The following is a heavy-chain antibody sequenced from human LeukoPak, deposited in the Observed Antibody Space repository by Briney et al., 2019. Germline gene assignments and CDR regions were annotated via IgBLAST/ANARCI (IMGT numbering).Heavy chain of an antibody. CDR3: ARDDRDILTGYDY. J-gene: IGHJ4*02. D-gene: IGHD3-9*01. Sequence: GGSLRLSCAASRFTFRSYEMNWVRQAPGKGLEWVSYISSSGNTIYYADSVKGRFTISRDNAKNSLYLQMNSLRAEDTAVYYCARDDRDILTGYDYWGQGTLVTVSS. CDR2: ISSSGNTI. V-gene: IGHV3-48*03. CDR1: RFTFRSYE.